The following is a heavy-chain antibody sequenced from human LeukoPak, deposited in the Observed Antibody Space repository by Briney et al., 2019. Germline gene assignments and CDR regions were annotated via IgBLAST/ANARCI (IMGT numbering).Heavy chain of an antibody. CDR1: GFTFSSYT. J-gene: IGHJ4*02. Sequence: GGSLRLSCAASGFTFSSYTMNWVRQAPGKGLEWVSSISSSSNYIYYADSVKGRFTISRDNAKNSLFLQMNTLRAEDTAVYYCARSDYAGYWGQGTLVTVSS. V-gene: IGHV3-21*01. D-gene: IGHD4-17*01. CDR3: ARSDYAGY. CDR2: ISSSSNYI.